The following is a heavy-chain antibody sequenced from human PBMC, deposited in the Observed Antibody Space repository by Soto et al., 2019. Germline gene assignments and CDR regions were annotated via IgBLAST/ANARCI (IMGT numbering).Heavy chain of an antibody. D-gene: IGHD3-3*01. Sequence: QLQLQESGPGLVKPSETLSLTCTVSGGSISSSSYYWGWIRQPPGKGLEWIGSIYYSGSTYYNPSLKSRVTISVDTSKNQFSLKLSSVTAAYTAVYYCASQYYDFWSGYLNWFDPWGQGTLVTVSS. CDR2: IYYSGST. CDR1: GGSISSSSYY. V-gene: IGHV4-39*01. J-gene: IGHJ5*02. CDR3: ASQYYDFWSGYLNWFDP.